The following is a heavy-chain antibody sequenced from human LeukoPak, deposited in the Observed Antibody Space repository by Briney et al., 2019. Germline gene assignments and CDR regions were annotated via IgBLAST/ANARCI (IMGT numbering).Heavy chain of an antibody. CDR1: GGTFSSYA. V-gene: IGHV1-69*05. Sequence: SVKVSCKASGGTFSSYAISWVRQAPGQGLEWMGGIIPILGTANYAQKFQGRVTITTDESTSTAYMELSSLRSEDTAVYYCAGDPSPPSYGSRIFDYWGQGTLVTVSS. D-gene: IGHD5-18*01. CDR3: AGDPSPPSYGSRIFDY. J-gene: IGHJ4*02. CDR2: IIPILGTA.